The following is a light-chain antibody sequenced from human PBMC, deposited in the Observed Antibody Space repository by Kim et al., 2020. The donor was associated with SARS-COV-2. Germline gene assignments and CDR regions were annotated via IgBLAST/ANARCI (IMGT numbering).Light chain of an antibody. CDR3: QHFASIPYS. V-gene: IGKV1-33*01. CDR1: QDIHKY. J-gene: IGKJ2*03. Sequence: SASLGDRVTNTCQANQDIHKYLNWYQQKPGKAPTLLIYDASNLETGVPSRFSGSGSETYFTFTITSLQPEDIATYYCQHFASIPYSFGQGTKLEI. CDR2: DAS.